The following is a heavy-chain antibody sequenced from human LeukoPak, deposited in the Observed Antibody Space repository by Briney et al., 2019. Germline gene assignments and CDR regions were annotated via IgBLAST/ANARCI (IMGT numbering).Heavy chain of an antibody. D-gene: IGHD3-3*01. Sequence: PSETLSLTCAVSGGSISRGGYSWNWIRQPPGKGLEWIGYIYHSGSTYYNPSLKTRVTISVDTFKSQFSLKLSTVTAADTAVYYCARGALYYDFWSGYHDNWFDPWGQGTLVTVSS. CDR1: GGSISRGGYS. V-gene: IGHV4-30-2*01. CDR2: IYHSGST. CDR3: ARGALYYDFWSGYHDNWFDP. J-gene: IGHJ5*02.